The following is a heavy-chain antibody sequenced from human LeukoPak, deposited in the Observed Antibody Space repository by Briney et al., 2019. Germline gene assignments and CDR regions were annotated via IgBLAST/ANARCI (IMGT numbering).Heavy chain of an antibody. CDR1: GFTFSSYG. V-gene: IGHV3-30*02. CDR2: IRYDGSNK. CDR3: AKGQYNPFDY. D-gene: IGHD1-14*01. Sequence: GVSLRLSCAASGFTFSSYGMHWVRQAPGKGLEWVAFIRYDGSNKYYADSVKGRFTISRDNSKNTLYLQMNSLRAEDTAVYYCAKGQYNPFDYWGQGTLVTVSS. J-gene: IGHJ4*02.